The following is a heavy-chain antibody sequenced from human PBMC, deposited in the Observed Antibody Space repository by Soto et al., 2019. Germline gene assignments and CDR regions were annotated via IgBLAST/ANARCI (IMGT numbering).Heavy chain of an antibody. J-gene: IGHJ4*02. Sequence: QVQLVQSGAEVKTPGASVKVSCKASGYTFTSYGVSWVRQAPGQGLEWMGWISGYNGNTNYAQKFQDRVAMTTDTCTNTAYMELRSLRSVDTAVYYCARDLVVQTTTGGVDFWGQGTLVTVSS. CDR1: GYTFTSYG. V-gene: IGHV1-18*01. D-gene: IGHD2-2*01. CDR2: ISGYNGNT. CDR3: ARDLVVQTTTGGVDF.